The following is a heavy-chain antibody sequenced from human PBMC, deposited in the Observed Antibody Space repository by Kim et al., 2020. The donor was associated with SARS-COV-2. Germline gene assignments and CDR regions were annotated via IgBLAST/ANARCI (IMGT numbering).Heavy chain of an antibody. CDR2: INTNTGNP. V-gene: IGHV7-4-1*02. J-gene: IGHJ1*01. D-gene: IGHD6-19*01. CDR3: ARGLSSGWSRDVQH. Sequence: ASVKVSCKASGYTFTSYAMNWVRQAPGQGLEWMGWINTNTGNPTYAQGFTGRFVFSLDTSVSTAYLQISSLKAEDTAVYYCARGLSSGWSRDVQHWGQGTLVTVSS. CDR1: GYTFTSYA.